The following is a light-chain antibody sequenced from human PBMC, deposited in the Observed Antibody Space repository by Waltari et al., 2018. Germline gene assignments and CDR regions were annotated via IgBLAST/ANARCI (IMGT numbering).Light chain of an antibody. Sequence: EVVLTQSPATLSLSPGARAILSCRASQSISSYLEWYQQNPGQAPRLLIYGASNRATGIPARFSGSGSGTDFTLTISSLEPEDFAVYYCQQRSGGPTFGQGTKVEIK. CDR1: QSISSY. V-gene: IGKV3-11*01. CDR2: GAS. CDR3: QQRSGGPT. J-gene: IGKJ1*01.